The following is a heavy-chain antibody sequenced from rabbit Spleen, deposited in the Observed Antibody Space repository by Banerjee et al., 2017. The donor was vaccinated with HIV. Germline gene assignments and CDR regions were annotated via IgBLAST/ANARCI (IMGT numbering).Heavy chain of an antibody. Sequence: QEQLEESGGGLVKPEGSLTLTCKASGVSFSDKDVMCWVRQAPGKGLEWIACIYVGSGGGTKYASWAKGRFTISKTSSTTVVLKMTALTGADMATYFCARRYIVLIIDFNLWGQGTLVTVS. CDR2: IYVGSGGGT. D-gene: IGHD1-1*01. CDR3: ARRYIVLIIDFNL. J-gene: IGHJ4*01. V-gene: IGHV1S45*01. CDR1: GVSFSDKDV.